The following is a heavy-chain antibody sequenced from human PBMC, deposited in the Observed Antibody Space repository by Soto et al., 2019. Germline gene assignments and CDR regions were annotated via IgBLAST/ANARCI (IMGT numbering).Heavy chain of an antibody. CDR1: GFTFGSYA. CDR3: AKAIESANFDY. J-gene: IGHJ4*02. V-gene: IGHV3-23*01. Sequence: EVQLLESGGGLVQPGGSLRLSCAASGFTFGSYAMSWVRQAPGKGLGWVSTISGSGGSTYYADSVKGRFTISRDNSKNTLYLQMNSLRAEDTAVYYCAKAIESANFDYWGQGTLVTVSS. CDR2: ISGSGGST.